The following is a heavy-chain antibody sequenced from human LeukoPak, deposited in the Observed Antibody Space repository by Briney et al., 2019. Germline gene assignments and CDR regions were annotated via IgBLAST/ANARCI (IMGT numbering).Heavy chain of an antibody. V-gene: IGHV3-15*01. J-gene: IGHJ5*02. Sequence: GGSLRLSCAASGFTFSNAWMSWVRQAPGKGLEWVGRIKSKTDGGTTDYAAPVKGRFTISRDDSKNTLYLQMYSLKTEDTAVYYCTTDPNAYYDFWSGYSRFDPWALGTLVTVSS. CDR3: TTDPNAYYDFWSGYSRFDP. CDR1: GFTFSNAW. D-gene: IGHD3-3*01. CDR2: IKSKTDGGTT.